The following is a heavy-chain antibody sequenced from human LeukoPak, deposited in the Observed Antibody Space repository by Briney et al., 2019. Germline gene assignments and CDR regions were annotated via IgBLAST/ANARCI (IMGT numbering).Heavy chain of an antibody. D-gene: IGHD2-15*01. CDR2: IRYDGSNK. V-gene: IGHV3-30*02. CDR3: AKDQARLPPHPFDY. CDR1: GFTFSSYG. Sequence: GGSLRLSCAASGFTFSSYGMHWVRQAPGKGLEWVTFIRYDGSNKYYADSVKGRFTISRDNSKNTLYLQMNSLGTEDTAVYYCAKDQARLPPHPFDYWGQGTLATVSS. J-gene: IGHJ4*02.